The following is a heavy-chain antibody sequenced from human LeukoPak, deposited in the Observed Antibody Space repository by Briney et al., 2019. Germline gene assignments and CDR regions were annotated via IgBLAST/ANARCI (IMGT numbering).Heavy chain of an antibody. V-gene: IGHV5-51*01. CDR2: IHPANSDT. D-gene: IGHD4/OR15-4a*01. CDR3: GIDQHDYNPLDR. CDR1: GYSFTNYW. Sequence: GESLKISCKGSGYSFTNYWIGWVRQMPGVGLDWMGIIHPANSDTRYSPSFQGQVTISADQSVDTACLQWSSVQALESDIYYRGIDQHDYNPLDRWGQGTPVTVSS. J-gene: IGHJ4*03.